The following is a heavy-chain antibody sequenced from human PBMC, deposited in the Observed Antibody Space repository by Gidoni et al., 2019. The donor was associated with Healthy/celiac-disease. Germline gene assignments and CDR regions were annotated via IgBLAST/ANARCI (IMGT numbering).Heavy chain of an antibody. Sequence: QVQLQESGPGLVKPSQTLSLTCTVSGGSISSGSYYWSWIRQPAGKGLEWIGRIYTSGSTNYNPSLKSRVTISVDTSKNQFSLKLSSVTAADTAVYYCARDSHYNWNYWFDPWGQGTLVTVSS. CDR1: GGSISSGSYY. CDR2: IYTSGST. D-gene: IGHD1-7*01. V-gene: IGHV4-61*02. J-gene: IGHJ5*02. CDR3: ARDSHYNWNYWFDP.